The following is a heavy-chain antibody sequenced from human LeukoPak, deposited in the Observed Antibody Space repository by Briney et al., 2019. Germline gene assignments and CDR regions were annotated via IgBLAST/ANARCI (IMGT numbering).Heavy chain of an antibody. V-gene: IGHV3-20*04. D-gene: IGHD1-26*01. CDR2: INWNGGST. Sequence: GGSLRLSCAASGFTFDDYGMSWVRQAPGKGLEWVSGINWNGGSTGYADSVKGRFTISRDNAKNSLYLQMNSLRAEDTALYYCASHNSGSYGPDAFDIWGQGTMVTVSS. CDR1: GFTFDDYG. CDR3: ASHNSGSYGPDAFDI. J-gene: IGHJ3*02.